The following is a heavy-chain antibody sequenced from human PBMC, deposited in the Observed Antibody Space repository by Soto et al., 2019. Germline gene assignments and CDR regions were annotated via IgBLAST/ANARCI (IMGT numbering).Heavy chain of an antibody. CDR1: GFTFSIYA. Sequence: GGSLRLSCSASGFTFSIYAMHWVRQAPGKGLEYVSSISINGGSTHYADSVKGRFTISRDNSKNTQYLQMSSLRADDTALYYCVKGDYYYDSSGYYPFDYWGQGTLVTVSS. CDR2: ISINGGST. D-gene: IGHD3-22*01. V-gene: IGHV3-64D*06. CDR3: VKGDYYYDSSGYYPFDY. J-gene: IGHJ4*02.